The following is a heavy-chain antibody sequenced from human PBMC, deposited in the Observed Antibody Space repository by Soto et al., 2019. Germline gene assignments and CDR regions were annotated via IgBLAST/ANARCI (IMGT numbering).Heavy chain of an antibody. V-gene: IGHV4-34*01. D-gene: IGHD3-9*01. CDR2: INHSGST. Sequence: SETLSLTCAVYGGSFSGYYWSWIRQPPGKGLEWIGEINHSGSTNYNPSLKSRVTISVDTSKNQFSLKLSSVTAADTAVYYCASDSSRRYFDRPYYYYYGMNVWRQATTVTVSS. J-gene: IGHJ6*02. CDR1: GGSFSGYY. CDR3: ASDSSRRYFDRPYYYYYGMNV.